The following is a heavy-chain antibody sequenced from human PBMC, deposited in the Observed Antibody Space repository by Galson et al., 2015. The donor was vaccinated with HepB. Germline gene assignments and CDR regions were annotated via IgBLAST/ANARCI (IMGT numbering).Heavy chain of an antibody. CDR3: AKDCHIVATTPFDY. V-gene: IGHV3-30-3*01. D-gene: IGHD5-12*01. Sequence: SLRLSCAASGFTFSSYAMHWVRQAPGKGLEWVAVISYDGSNKYYADSVKGRFTISRDNSKNTPYLQMNSLRAEDTAVYYCAKDCHIVATTPFDYWGQGTLVTVSS. CDR1: GFTFSSYA. CDR2: ISYDGSNK. J-gene: IGHJ4*02.